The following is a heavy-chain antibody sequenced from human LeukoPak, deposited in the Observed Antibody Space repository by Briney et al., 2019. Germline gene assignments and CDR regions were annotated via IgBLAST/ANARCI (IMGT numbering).Heavy chain of an antibody. CDR1: GGTFSSYA. Sequence: ASVKVSCKASGGTFSSYAISWVRQAPGQGLEWMGGIIPIIGTANYAQKPQGRVTMTTDTSTSTAYMELRSLRSDDTAVYYCARMQGHAIDYWGQGTLVTVSS. V-gene: IGHV1-69*05. CDR3: ARMQGHAIDY. J-gene: IGHJ4*02. CDR2: IIPIIGTA.